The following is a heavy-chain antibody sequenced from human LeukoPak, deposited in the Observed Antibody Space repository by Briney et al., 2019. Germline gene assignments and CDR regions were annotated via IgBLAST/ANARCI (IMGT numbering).Heavy chain of an antibody. D-gene: IGHD1-26*01. J-gene: IGHJ4*02. CDR1: GYTFTAYY. CDR2: INPNSGGT. Sequence: GASVKVSCKASGYTFTAYYMHWVRQAPGQGLEWMGWINPNSGGTNYAQKFQGRVTMTRDTSISTAYMELSRLRSDVTAVYYCAMDIVGALCYFDYWGQGTLVTVSS. V-gene: IGHV1-2*02. CDR3: AMDIVGALCYFDY.